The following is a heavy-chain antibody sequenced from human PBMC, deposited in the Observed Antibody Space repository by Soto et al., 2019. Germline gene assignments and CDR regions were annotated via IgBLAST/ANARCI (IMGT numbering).Heavy chain of an antibody. CDR2: IWYDGSNK. J-gene: IGHJ4*02. CDR1: GFTFSSYG. CDR3: AREPSLSSSWYIGFDY. Sequence: PGGSLRLSCAASGFTFSSYGMHWVRQAPGKGLEWVAVIWYDGSNKYYADSVKGRFTISRENSKNTLYLQMNSLRAEDTAVYYCAREPSLSSSWYIGFDYWGQGTMVAVSS. D-gene: IGHD6-13*01. V-gene: IGHV3-33*01.